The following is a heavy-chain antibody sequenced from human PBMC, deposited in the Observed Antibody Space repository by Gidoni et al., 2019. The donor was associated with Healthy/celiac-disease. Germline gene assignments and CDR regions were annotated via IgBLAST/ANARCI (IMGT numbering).Heavy chain of an antibody. CDR2: IRSKAYGGAT. Sequence: EVQLVESGGGLVQPGRSLRLSCTASGFPFGDYDMRWFRQAPGKGLEWVGFIRSKAYGGATEDAASVKGRFTISRDDSKSIAYLQMNSLKTEDTAVYYCTRTIVGATRGWFDPWGQGTLVTVSS. CDR1: GFPFGDYD. V-gene: IGHV3-49*03. D-gene: IGHD1-26*01. J-gene: IGHJ5*02. CDR3: TRTIVGATRGWFDP.